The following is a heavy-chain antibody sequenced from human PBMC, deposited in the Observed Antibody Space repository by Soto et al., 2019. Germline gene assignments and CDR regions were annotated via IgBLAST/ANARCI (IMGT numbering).Heavy chain of an antibody. CDR3: ARGAAGPGESDRLDY. J-gene: IGHJ4*02. V-gene: IGHV4-4*02. CDR1: GDSVTSNVW. Sequence: PSETLSLTCAVSGDSVTSNVWWSWVRQPPGKGLEWIGEAYHNGRTDYNPSLKSRVTMSVDTSKNEFSLKLTTLTAADTAIYYCARGAAGPGESDRLDYWGQGTLVTVSS. CDR2: AYHNGRT. D-gene: IGHD2-15*01.